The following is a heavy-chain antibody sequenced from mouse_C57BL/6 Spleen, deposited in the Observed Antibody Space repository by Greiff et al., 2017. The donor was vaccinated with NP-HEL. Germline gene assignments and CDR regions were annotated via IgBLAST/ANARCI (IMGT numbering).Heavy chain of an antibody. Sequence: EVQRVESGGGLVKPGGSLKLSCAASGFTFSSYAMSWVRQTPEKRLEWVATISDGGSYTYYPDNVKGRFTISRDNAKNNLYLQMSHLKSEDTAMYYCAKHKLGAMDYWGQGTSVTVSS. J-gene: IGHJ4*01. CDR2: ISDGGSYT. V-gene: IGHV5-4*01. CDR3: AKHKLGAMDY. D-gene: IGHD4-1*01. CDR1: GFTFSSYA.